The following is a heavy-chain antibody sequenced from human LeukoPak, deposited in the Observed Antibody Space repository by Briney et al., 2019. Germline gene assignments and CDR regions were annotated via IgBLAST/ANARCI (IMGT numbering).Heavy chain of an antibody. Sequence: SETLSLTCTVSGGSINTYNWNWIRQPPGKGLEWIGSIYYSGSTNYNPSLKSRVTISVDTSKNQFSLKLSSVTAADTAVYYCARPHSSGYYWGYFQHWGQGTLVTVSS. D-gene: IGHD6-19*01. J-gene: IGHJ1*01. CDR3: ARPHSSGYYWGYFQH. V-gene: IGHV4-59*08. CDR1: GGSINTYN. CDR2: IYYSGST.